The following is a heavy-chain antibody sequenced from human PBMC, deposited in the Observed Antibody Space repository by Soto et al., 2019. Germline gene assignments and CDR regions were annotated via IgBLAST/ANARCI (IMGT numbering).Heavy chain of an antibody. Sequence: QVQLQESGPGLVKPSQTLSLTCLVSGASVSGDGSYCSWIRQHPGKGLEFIGSIHNSGSTYSNPSLENRVAMSIDTSKNQFSLRLSSVTAADSAVYVCARDLGSEQWFFDNWGQGILVTVSS. CDR1: GASVSGDGSY. CDR3: ARDLGSEQWFFDN. D-gene: IGHD6-19*01. V-gene: IGHV4-31*03. J-gene: IGHJ4*02. CDR2: IHNSGST.